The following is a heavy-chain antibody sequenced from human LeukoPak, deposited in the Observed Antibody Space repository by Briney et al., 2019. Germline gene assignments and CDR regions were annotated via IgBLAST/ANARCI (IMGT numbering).Heavy chain of an antibody. J-gene: IGHJ3*01. V-gene: IGHV4-34*01. Sequence: SETLSLTCAVYGGSFSGYYWSWICQPPGKGLEWIGEINHSGSTNYNPSLKSRVTISVDTSKNQFSLKLSSVTAADTAVYYCARSLVARPYDYWGQGTMVTVSS. CDR1: GGSFSGYY. D-gene: IGHD5-12*01. CDR2: INHSGST. CDR3: ARSLVARPYDY.